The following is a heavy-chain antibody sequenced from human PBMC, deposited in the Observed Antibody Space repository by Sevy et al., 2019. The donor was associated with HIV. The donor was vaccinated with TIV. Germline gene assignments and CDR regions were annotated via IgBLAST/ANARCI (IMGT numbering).Heavy chain of an antibody. CDR2: IRYDGSNK. CDR1: GFTFSSYG. Sequence: GGSLRLTCAASGFTFSSYGMHWVRQAPGKGLEWVAFIRYDGSNKYYADSVKGRFTISRDNSKNTLYLQMNSLRAEDTAVYYCAKDSSSGWYRGVDYWGQGTLVTVSS. V-gene: IGHV3-30*02. J-gene: IGHJ4*02. D-gene: IGHD6-19*01. CDR3: AKDSSSGWYRGVDY.